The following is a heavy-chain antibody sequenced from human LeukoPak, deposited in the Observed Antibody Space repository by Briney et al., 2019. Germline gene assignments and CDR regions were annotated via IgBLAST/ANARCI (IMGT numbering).Heavy chain of an antibody. CDR1: GGSMSPFY. V-gene: IGHV4-59*08. D-gene: IGHD1-1*01. J-gene: IGHJ3*02. CDR3: AVNSTKHTFDI. CDR2: IYYSGGT. Sequence: SETLSLTCTVSGGSMSPFYWSCIRHSPGKGLEWIGSIYYSGGTNYNPSLKSRVTISVDTSKNQFSLELSSVTAADTAVYYCAVNSTKHTFDIWGQGTMVTVSS.